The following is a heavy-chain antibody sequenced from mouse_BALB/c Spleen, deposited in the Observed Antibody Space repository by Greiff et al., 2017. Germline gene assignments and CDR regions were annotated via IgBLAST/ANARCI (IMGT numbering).Heavy chain of an antibody. CDR2: IYPGDGDT. V-gene: IGHV1-80*01. CDR3: ARDYGSSFDY. J-gene: IGHJ2*01. CDR1: GYAFSSYW. D-gene: IGHD1-1*01. Sequence: VQLQQSGAELVRPGSSVKISCKASGYAFSSYWMNWVKQRPGQGLEWIGQIYPGDGDTNYNGKFKGKATLTADKSSSTAYMQLSSLTSEDSAVYFCARDYGSSFDYGGQGTTLTVSS.